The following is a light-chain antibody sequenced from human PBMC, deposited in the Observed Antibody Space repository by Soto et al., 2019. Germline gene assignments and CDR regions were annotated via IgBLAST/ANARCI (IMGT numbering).Light chain of an antibody. V-gene: IGKV3-20*01. CDR3: QQYGSSPPLT. Sequence: ESVLTQSPGTLSLSPGERATLSCRASQSVSSSYLAWYQQKPGQAPRLLIYGASSRATGIPDRFSGSGSGTDFTLTISRLEPEDFAVYYCQQYGSSPPLTFGGG. J-gene: IGKJ4*01. CDR2: GAS. CDR1: QSVSSSY.